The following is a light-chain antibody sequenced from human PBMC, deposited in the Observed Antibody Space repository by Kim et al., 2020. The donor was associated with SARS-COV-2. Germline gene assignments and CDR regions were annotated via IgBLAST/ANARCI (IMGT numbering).Light chain of an antibody. CDR1: QGISNY. CDR3: KKYSRAPSLP. V-gene: IGKV1-27*01. Sequence: DIQMTQSPSSLSASVGDRVSITCRASQGISNYLAWYQQKPGKVPRLLIYAASTLQSGVPSRFSGSGSGTDFTLTISSLQPEDVATYYCKKYSRAPSLPFGGETKRDIK. CDR2: AAS. J-gene: IGKJ4*01.